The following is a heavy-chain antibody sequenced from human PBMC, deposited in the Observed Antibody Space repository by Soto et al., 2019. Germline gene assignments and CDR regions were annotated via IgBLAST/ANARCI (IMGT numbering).Heavy chain of an antibody. CDR3: ARGKRSYLSYVEY. CDR2: ITVYNGHT. CDR1: GYSFPDYS. Sequence: QVQLVQSGAEVKKPGASVRVSCKTSGYSFPDYSINWVRQAPGQGLEWLGWITVYNGHTNYAPSLQGRVTISTDTATSTVYMELTTLRSDDTAVYYCARGKRSYLSYVEYWGQGTPVTVSS. V-gene: IGHV1-18*01. D-gene: IGHD3-10*01. J-gene: IGHJ4*02.